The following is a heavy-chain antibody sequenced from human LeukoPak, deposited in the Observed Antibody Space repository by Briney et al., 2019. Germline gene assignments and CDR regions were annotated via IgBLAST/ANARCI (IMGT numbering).Heavy chain of an antibody. Sequence: SQTLSLTCAVSGGSISSGGYSWSWIRQPPGKGLEWIGYIYHSGSTYYNPSLKSRVTISVDRSKNQFTLKLSSVTAADTAVYYCARGGHSGYDETFDYWGQGTLVTVSS. CDR2: IYHSGST. D-gene: IGHD5-12*01. CDR3: ARGGHSGYDETFDY. J-gene: IGHJ4*02. CDR1: GGSISSGGYS. V-gene: IGHV4-30-2*01.